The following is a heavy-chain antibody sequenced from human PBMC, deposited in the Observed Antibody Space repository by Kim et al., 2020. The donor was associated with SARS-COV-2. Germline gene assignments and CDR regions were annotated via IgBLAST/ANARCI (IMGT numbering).Heavy chain of an antibody. CDR2: ISQVGNWK. CDR3: ATVHHVGGSASCDRMDP. Sequence: GGSLRLSCVASGFTFVNYYMNWIRQAPAKGLEWLSYISQVGNWKYYSDSVKGRFTISRDNSKKTLHLQMNSLRVEDTAIYYCATVHHVGGSASCDRMDP. V-gene: IGHV3-11*01. J-gene: IGHJ5*02. CDR1: GFTFVNYY. D-gene: IGHD3-3*01.